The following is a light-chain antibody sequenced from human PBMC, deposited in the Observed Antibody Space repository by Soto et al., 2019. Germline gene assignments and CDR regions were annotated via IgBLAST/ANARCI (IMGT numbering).Light chain of an antibody. CDR3: CSFATNNTWV. Sequence: QSALTQPASVSGSPGQSITISCTGTSSDVGSYNLVSWYQQHPGKAPKVMIYEGSERPSGVSTRFSGSKSGNTASLTISGLQGEDEADYYCCSFATNNTWVFGGGTQLTVL. CDR2: EGS. V-gene: IGLV2-23*01. CDR1: SSDVGSYNL. J-gene: IGLJ3*02.